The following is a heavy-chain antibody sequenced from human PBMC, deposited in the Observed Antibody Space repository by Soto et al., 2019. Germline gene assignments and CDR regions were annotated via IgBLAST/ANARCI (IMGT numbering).Heavy chain of an antibody. J-gene: IGHJ6*02. CDR1: GGSISSSNW. D-gene: IGHD3-3*01. V-gene: IGHV4-4*02. CDR3: ARVYYDFWSGYYKDYYYYGMDV. Sequence: SETLSLTCAVSGGSISSSNWWSWVRQPPGKGLEWIGEIYHSGSTNYNPSLKSRVTISVDKSKNQFSLKLSSVTAADTAVYYCARVYYDFWSGYYKDYYYYGMDVWGQGTTVTVSS. CDR2: IYHSGST.